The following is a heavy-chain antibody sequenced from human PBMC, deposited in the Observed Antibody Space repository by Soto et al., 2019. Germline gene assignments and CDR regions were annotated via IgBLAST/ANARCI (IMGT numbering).Heavy chain of an antibody. D-gene: IGHD3-16*01. V-gene: IGHV5-51*01. CDR1: GYSFTSYW. J-gene: IGHJ6*02. CDR3: ARLGETEPYSYYGMDV. Sequence: LGESLKISCKGSGYSFTSYWIGWVRQMPGKGLEWMGIIYPGDSDTRYSPSFQGQVTISADKSISTAYLQWSSLKASDTVMYYCARLGETEPYSYYGMDVWGQGTTVTVSS. CDR2: IYPGDSDT.